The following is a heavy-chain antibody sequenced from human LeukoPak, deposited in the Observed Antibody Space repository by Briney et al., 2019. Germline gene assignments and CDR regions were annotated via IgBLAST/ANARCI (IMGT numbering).Heavy chain of an antibody. CDR3: ARLVFAAATISPFDY. D-gene: IGHD6-13*01. V-gene: IGHV5-51*01. CDR1: GYSFTSYW. CDR2: IYPGDSDT. Sequence: GESLKISSKGSGYSFTSYWIGWVRQMPGKGLEWMGIIYPGDSDTRYSPSFQGQVTISADKSISTAYLQWSSLKASDTAMYYCARLVFAAATISPFDYWGQGTLVTVSS. J-gene: IGHJ4*02.